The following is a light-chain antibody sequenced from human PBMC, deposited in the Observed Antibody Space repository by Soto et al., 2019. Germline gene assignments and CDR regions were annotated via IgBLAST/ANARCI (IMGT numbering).Light chain of an antibody. V-gene: IGKV3-20*01. CDR3: QQYGSSPRT. CDR1: QSVRSNH. Sequence: EIVLTQSPGTLSLSLGERATLSCRASQSVRSNHLAWYQQKPGQAPRLLIYDASSRATGIPDRFSGSGSGTDFTLTISRLEPEVFAVYYCQQYGSSPRTFGRGTKLEI. J-gene: IGKJ2*01. CDR2: DAS.